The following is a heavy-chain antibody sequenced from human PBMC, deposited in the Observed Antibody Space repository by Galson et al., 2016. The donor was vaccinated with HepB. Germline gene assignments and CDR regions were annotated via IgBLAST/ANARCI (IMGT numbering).Heavy chain of an antibody. CDR3: ARALYLASNWFDP. Sequence: CKASGGTFSSSAISWARQAPGQGLEWMGGVIPIFGSANYAQRFQGRVTITADQSTSTAYLELSSLRSDDTAVYYCARALYLASNWFDPWGQGTLVTVSS. CDR1: GGTFSSSA. J-gene: IGHJ5*02. CDR2: VIPIFGSA. V-gene: IGHV1-69*01.